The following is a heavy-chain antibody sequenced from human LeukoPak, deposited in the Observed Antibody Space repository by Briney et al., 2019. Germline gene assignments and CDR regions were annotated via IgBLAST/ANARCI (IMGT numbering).Heavy chain of an antibody. CDR3: ARGLNTYYYDSSGSFDI. V-gene: IGHV1-3*03. J-gene: IGHJ3*02. CDR2: INAGNGNT. CDR1: GYTFTSYA. D-gene: IGHD3-22*01. Sequence: ASVKVSCKASGYTFTSYAMHWVRQAPGQRLEWMGWINAGNGNTKYSQEFQGRVTITRDTSASTAYMELSSLRSEDTAVYYCARGLNTYYYDSSGSFDIWGQGTMVTVSS.